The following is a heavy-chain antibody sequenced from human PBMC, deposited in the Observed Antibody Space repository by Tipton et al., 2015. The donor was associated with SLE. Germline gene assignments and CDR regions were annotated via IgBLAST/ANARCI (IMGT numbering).Heavy chain of an antibody. J-gene: IGHJ3*02. Sequence: TLSLTCTVSGGSISSHYWSWIRQPPGKGLEWIGYIYYSGSTNYNPSLKSRVTISVDTSKSQFSLKLSSVTAADTAVYYCARANDSSAPGTFDIWGQGTMVTVSS. CDR3: ARANDSSAPGTFDI. CDR1: GGSISSHY. D-gene: IGHD3-22*01. CDR2: IYYSGST. V-gene: IGHV4-59*08.